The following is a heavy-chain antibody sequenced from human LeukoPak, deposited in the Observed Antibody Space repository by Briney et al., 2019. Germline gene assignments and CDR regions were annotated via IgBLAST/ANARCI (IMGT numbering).Heavy chain of an antibody. D-gene: IGHD4-23*01. CDR3: TTDFLYGGNSFEYFRH. CDR1: GFTFSDAW. J-gene: IGHJ1*01. V-gene: IGHV3-15*01. CDR2: IKSNADGGTT. Sequence: GGSLRLSCAASGFTFSDAWMSWVRQAPGKGLEWVGRIKSNADGGTTDYAAPVKGRFTISRDDSKNTLYLQMNSLKTEDTAVYYCTTDFLYGGNSFEYFRHWGQGTLVTVSS.